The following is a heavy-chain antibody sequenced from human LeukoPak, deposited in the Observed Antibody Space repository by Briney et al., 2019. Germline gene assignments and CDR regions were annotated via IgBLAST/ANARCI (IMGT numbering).Heavy chain of an antibody. Sequence: SETLSLTCTVSGGSISSSSYYWGWIRQPRGKGLEWIGSIYYSGSTYYNPSLKSRVTISVDTSKNQFSLKLSSVTAADTAVYYCARREVVGSYYGGRAFDIWGQGTMVTVSS. CDR1: GGSISSSSYY. D-gene: IGHD1-26*01. V-gene: IGHV4-39*01. CDR3: ARREVVGSYYGGRAFDI. J-gene: IGHJ3*02. CDR2: IYYSGST.